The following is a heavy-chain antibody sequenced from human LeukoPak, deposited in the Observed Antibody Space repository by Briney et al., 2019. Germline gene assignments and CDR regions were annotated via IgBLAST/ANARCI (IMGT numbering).Heavy chain of an antibody. V-gene: IGHV3-9*01. D-gene: IGHD1-1*01. CDR1: GFTFSDYY. J-gene: IGHJ4*02. CDR2: ISWNSGSI. CDR3: AKDFDGERLSYYFDY. Sequence: PGGSLRLSCAASGFTFSDYYMSWIRQAPGKGLEWVSGISWNSGSIGYADSVKGRFTISRDNAKNSLYLQMNSLRAEDTALYYCAKDFDGERLSYYFDYWGQGTLVTVSS.